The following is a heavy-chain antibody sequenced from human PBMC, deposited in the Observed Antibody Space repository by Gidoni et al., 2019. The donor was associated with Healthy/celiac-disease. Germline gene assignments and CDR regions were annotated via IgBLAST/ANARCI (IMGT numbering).Heavy chain of an antibody. D-gene: IGHD3-22*01. CDR3: ASSTYYYDSSGYYYGY. Sequence: QLQLQESGPGLVKPSETLSLTCTVSGGSISSSSYYWGWSRQPPGKGLEWIGSIYYSGSTYYNPSLKSRVTISVDTSKNQFSLKLSSVTAADTAVYYCASSTYYYDSSGYYYGYWGQGTLVTVSS. V-gene: IGHV4-39*01. J-gene: IGHJ4*02. CDR2: IYYSGST. CDR1: GGSISSSSYY.